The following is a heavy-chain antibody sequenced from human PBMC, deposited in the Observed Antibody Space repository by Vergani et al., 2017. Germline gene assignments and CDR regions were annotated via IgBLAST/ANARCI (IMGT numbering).Heavy chain of an antibody. CDR2: IHYSENT. V-gene: IGHV4-59*11. J-gene: IGHJ5*02. CDR3: ASDTYSGQRADR. CDR1: FDSIRNLY. Sequence: QVQLQESGPGLVKSSETLSLTCSVSFDSIRNLYCNWIRQPPGKGLEWIGAIHYSENTNYNPSLKTRVTISVDTSKNQFSLTLTSVTAADTAVYYCASDTYSGQRADRWGQGILVTVTS. D-gene: IGHD4-11*01.